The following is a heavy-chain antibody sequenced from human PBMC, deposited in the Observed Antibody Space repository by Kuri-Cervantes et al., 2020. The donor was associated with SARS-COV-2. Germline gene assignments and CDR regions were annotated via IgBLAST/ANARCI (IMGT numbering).Heavy chain of an antibody. CDR2: IYYSGST. CDR3: ARHVGWGPAAIRYYYYYGMDV. J-gene: IGHJ6*02. CDR1: GGSISSSSYY. Sequence: SETLSLTCTASGGSISSSSYYWGWIRQPPGKGLEWIGSIYYSGSTYYNPSLKSRVTISVDTSKNQFSLKLSSVTAADTAVYYCARHVGWGPAAIRYYYYYGMDVWGQGTTVTVSS. V-gene: IGHV4-39*01. D-gene: IGHD2-2*01.